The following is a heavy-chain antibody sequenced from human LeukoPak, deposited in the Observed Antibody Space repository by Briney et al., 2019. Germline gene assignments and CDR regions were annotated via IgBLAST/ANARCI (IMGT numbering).Heavy chain of an antibody. CDR2: ISGSGGST. Sequence: QPGGSLRLSCAASGFTFSSYAMSWVRQAPGKGLEWVSAISGSGGSTYYADSVKGRFTISRDNSKNTLYLQMNSLRAEDTAVYYCAKDYYDSSGYYYIQYYSDYWGQGTLVTVSS. V-gene: IGHV3-23*01. CDR3: AKDYYDSSGYYYIQYYSDY. J-gene: IGHJ4*02. D-gene: IGHD3-22*01. CDR1: GFTFSSYA.